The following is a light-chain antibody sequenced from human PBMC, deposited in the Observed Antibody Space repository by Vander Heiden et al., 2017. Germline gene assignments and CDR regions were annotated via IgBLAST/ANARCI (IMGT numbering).Light chain of an antibody. CDR1: QGISNY. J-gene: IGKJ1*01. CDR3: PST. Sequence: DIQMTQSPSSLSASVGDRVTITCRASQGISNYLAWYQQKPGKVPKLLIYAASTLQSGVQSRFSGSGSGTDCTLTISSLQPEDGATDYCPSTFGQGTKVEIK. CDR2: AAS. V-gene: IGKV1-27*01.